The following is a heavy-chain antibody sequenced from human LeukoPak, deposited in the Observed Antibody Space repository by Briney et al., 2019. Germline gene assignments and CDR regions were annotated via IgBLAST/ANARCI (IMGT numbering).Heavy chain of an antibody. CDR2: IGSDENR. V-gene: IGHV3-23*01. J-gene: IGHJ4*02. Sequence: PGGSLRLSCTASGFTFSGNAMGWVRQAPGKGLEWVSGIGSDENRLYADSVKGRFTISRDNSKNTLYLQMNSLRVEGTAVYYCAKDVIHWSFDHWGQGTLVTVSS. CDR3: AKDVIHWSFDH. D-gene: IGHD2-8*02. CDR1: GFTFSGNA.